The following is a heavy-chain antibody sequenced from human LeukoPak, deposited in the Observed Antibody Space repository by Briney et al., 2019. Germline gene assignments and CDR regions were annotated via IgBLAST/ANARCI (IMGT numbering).Heavy chain of an antibody. CDR1: GFIVTNNY. CDR2: VYSGGST. V-gene: IGHV3-66*01. J-gene: IGHJ4*02. D-gene: IGHD2-8*01. CDR3: ARDPPAVLIDTYG. Sequence: TGGSPRLSCTASGFIVTNNYINWVRQAPGKGLEWVSLVYSGGSTYYADSVKGRFTISRDNSKNMVYLQMNSLRAEDAAMYYCARDPPAVLIDTYGWGQGTLVTVSS.